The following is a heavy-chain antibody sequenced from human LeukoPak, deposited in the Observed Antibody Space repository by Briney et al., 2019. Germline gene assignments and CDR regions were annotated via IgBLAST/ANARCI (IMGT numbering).Heavy chain of an antibody. CDR3: AKDNPYCSSANCYFDY. CDR2: INLDGSDA. CDR1: GFTFTSYW. D-gene: IGHD2-2*01. Sequence: GGSLRLSCAASGFTFTSYWMHWVRQAPGKGLVWVSRINLDGSDATYADSVKGRFTISRDNSKNTLYLQMNSLRGEDTAVYYCAKDNPYCSSANCYFDYWGQGTLVTVSS. J-gene: IGHJ4*02. V-gene: IGHV3-74*03.